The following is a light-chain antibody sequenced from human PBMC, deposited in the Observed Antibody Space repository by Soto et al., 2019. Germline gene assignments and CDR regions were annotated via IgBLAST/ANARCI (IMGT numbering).Light chain of an antibody. V-gene: IGLV1-40*01. J-gene: IGLJ2*01. CDR1: SSNIGAGYD. Sequence: QSVLTPPPSVSGAPGQRVTISCAGSSSNIGAGYDVHWYQQLPGTAPKLLIYGNIRRPSGVPDRFSGSKSGTSASLAITGLQAEDEADYYCQSYDSILSASVFGGGTKLTVL. CDR3: QSYDSILSASV. CDR2: GNI.